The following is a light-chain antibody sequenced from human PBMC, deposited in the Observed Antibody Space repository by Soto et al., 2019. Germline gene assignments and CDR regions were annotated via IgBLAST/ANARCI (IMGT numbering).Light chain of an antibody. CDR1: QSVSSNF. CDR2: GAS. Sequence: EIVLTQSPGTLSLSPGERATLSCRVSQSVSSNFLAWYQQKPGQAPRLLIHGASSRAIGIPDRFSGSGSGTDFTLTISRLEPEDFAVYYCQHYGSSPYTFGQGTKLESK. CDR3: QHYGSSPYT. J-gene: IGKJ2*01. V-gene: IGKV3-20*01.